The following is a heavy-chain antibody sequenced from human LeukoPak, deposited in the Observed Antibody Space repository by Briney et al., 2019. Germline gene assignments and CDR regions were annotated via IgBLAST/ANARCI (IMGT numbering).Heavy chain of an antibody. D-gene: IGHD4-17*01. V-gene: IGHV4-34*01. CDR1: GGSFSGYY. Sequence: SETQSLTCAVYGGSFSGYYWSWIRQPPGKGLEWIGEINHSGSTNYNPSLKSRVTISVDTSKNQFSLKLSSVTAADTAVYYCASRGDLTDAFDIWGQGTMVTVSS. J-gene: IGHJ3*02. CDR3: ASRGDLTDAFDI. CDR2: INHSGST.